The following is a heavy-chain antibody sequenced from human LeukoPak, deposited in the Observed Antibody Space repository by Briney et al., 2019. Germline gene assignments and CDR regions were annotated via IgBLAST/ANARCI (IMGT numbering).Heavy chain of an antibody. J-gene: IGHJ5*01. CDR2: ISRSSSYI. Sequence: GGSLRLSCAASGFTFSSYSMIWVRQAPGKGLDWVSSISRSSSYIYYADSVKGRFTISRDNAKNTVYLQMNSLRVDDTAIYYCTRAITYFYGSVTYDWFDSWGQGTRVTVSS. CDR1: GFTFSSYS. D-gene: IGHD3-10*01. CDR3: TRAITYFYGSVTYDWFDS. V-gene: IGHV3-21*01.